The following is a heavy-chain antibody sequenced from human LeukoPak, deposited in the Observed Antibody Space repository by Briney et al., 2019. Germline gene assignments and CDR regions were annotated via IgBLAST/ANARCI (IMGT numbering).Heavy chain of an antibody. CDR2: IYYSGST. J-gene: IGHJ3*02. D-gene: IGHD6-19*01. Sequence: SETLSLTCTVSGGSISSYYWSWIRQPPGKGLEWIGYIYYSGSTNYNPSLKSRVTISVDTSKNQFSLKLSSVTAADTAVYYCAREEVSGPDAFDIWGQGTMATVSS. V-gene: IGHV4-59*01. CDR1: GGSISSYY. CDR3: AREEVSGPDAFDI.